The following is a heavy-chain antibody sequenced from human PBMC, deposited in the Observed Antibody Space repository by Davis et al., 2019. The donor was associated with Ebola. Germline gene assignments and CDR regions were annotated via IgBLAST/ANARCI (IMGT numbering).Heavy chain of an antibody. CDR3: ARDRDYERLLYYGMDV. V-gene: IGHV3-30*07. J-gene: IGHJ6*02. Sequence: DSVKGRFTISRDNSKNTLYLQMNSLRAEDTAVYYCARDRDYERLLYYGMDVWGQGTTVTVSS. D-gene: IGHD4-17*01.